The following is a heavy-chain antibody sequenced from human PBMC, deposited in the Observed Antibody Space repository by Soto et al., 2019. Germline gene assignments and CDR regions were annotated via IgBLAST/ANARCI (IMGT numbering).Heavy chain of an antibody. CDR3: ARTWGIALAPDY. D-gene: IGHD6-19*01. CDR1: GGTISRFY. J-gene: IGHJ4*02. V-gene: IGHV4-59*01. CDR2: IYGSGST. Sequence: PSETLSLTCTVSGGTISRFYWSWIRQPPGKGLEWIGYIYGSGSTNYNPSLKSRVTISVDTSKNQFSLKLSSVTAADTAVYYCARTWGIALAPDYWGQRTLVTVSS.